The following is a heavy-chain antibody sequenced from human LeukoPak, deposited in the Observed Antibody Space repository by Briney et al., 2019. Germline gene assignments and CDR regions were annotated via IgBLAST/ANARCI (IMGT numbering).Heavy chain of an antibody. J-gene: IGHJ6*04. CDR3: ARSNGEALDV. Sequence: SETLCLTCAVYGGSFSGYYWSWIRQPPGKGLEWIGEINHSGSTNYNPSLKSRVTISVDTSKNQFSLKLSSVTAADTAVYFCARSNGEALDVWGKGTTVTVSS. V-gene: IGHV4-34*01. D-gene: IGHD3-10*01. CDR2: INHSGST. CDR1: GGSFSGYY.